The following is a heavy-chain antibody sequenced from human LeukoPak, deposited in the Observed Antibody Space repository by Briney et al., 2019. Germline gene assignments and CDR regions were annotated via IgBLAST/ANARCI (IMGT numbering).Heavy chain of an antibody. CDR1: GYTFTGYY. D-gene: IGHD5-12*01. J-gene: IGHJ4*02. CDR2: INPNSGGT. CDR3: ARLDSGHDMGIYYFDY. Sequence: ASVKVSCKASGYTFTGYYMHWVRQAPGQGLEWMGWINPNSGGTNYAQKFQGRVTMTRDTSISTAYMELSRLRSDDTAVYYCARLDSGHDMGIYYFDYWGQGTLVTVSS. V-gene: IGHV1-2*02.